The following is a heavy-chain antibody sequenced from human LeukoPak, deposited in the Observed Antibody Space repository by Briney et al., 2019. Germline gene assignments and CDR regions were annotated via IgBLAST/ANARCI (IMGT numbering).Heavy chain of an antibody. V-gene: IGHV3-49*03. J-gene: IGHJ3*02. D-gene: IGHD1-14*01. CDR1: GFIFGDYA. Sequence: QPGGSLRLSCAGSGFIFGDYAMSWFRQAPGKGLEWVGFIRSKTYGGTAVHAASVKGRFIISRDDSRSIAYLQMYRLKTEDTAVYYCTRDPVWNVFDIWGQGTMVTVSS. CDR2: IRSKTYGGTA. CDR3: TRDPVWNVFDI.